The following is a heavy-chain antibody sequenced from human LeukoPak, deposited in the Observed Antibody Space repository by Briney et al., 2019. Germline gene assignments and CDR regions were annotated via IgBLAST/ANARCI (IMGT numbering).Heavy chain of an antibody. CDR3: ARLAYGANFFDD. V-gene: IGHV1-18*01. CDR2: ISAYNGNT. CDR1: GHTFTTSG. J-gene: IGHJ4*02. Sequence: ASVTVSCKASGHTFTTSGVSWVRQAPGQGLEWMGWISAYNGNTNYAQKLQGRVTMTTDTSTSTAYMELRNLRSDDTAVYYCARLAYGANFFDDWGQGTLVTVSS. D-gene: IGHD4-23*01.